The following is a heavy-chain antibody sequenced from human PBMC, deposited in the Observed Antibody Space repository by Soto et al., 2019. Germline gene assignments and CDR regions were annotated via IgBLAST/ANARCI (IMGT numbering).Heavy chain of an antibody. CDR2: ISGSGGST. J-gene: IGHJ4*02. V-gene: IGHV3-23*01. D-gene: IGHD6-19*01. Sequence: EVQLLESGGGLVQPGGSLRLSCAASGFTFSSYAMSWVRQAPGKGLEWVSVISGSGGSTYYVDSVKGRFTISRDNSKKTLYLQMNSLRADDTAVYYCAKLESSGWYGGAGDWGQGTLVTVSS. CDR3: AKLESSGWYGGAGD. CDR1: GFTFSSYA.